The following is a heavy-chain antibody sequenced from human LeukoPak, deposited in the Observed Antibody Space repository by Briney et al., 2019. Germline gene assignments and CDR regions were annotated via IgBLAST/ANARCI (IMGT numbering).Heavy chain of an antibody. CDR2: MRYDGSDK. CDR3: ARISTYYYGSGSYHLFDY. D-gene: IGHD3-10*01. Sequence: SGGSLRLTCAASGFTFSDYGMHWVRQAPGKGLVWVAFMRYDGSDKYYADSVKGRFTISRDNSKNTLYLQMNSLRAEDTALYYCARISTYYYGSGSYHLFDYWGQGTLVTVSS. CDR1: GFTFSDYG. J-gene: IGHJ4*02. V-gene: IGHV3-30*02.